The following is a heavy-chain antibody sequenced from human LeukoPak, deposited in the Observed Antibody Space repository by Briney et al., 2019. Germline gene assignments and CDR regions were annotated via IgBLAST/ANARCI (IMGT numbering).Heavy chain of an antibody. V-gene: IGHV3-21*01. D-gene: IGHD3-22*01. CDR1: GFTFSSYS. CDR2: ISSSSSYI. CDR3: ARGDVYYDSSGYYYLTY. J-gene: IGHJ4*02. Sequence: GGSLRLSCAASGFTFSSYSMNWVRQAPGKGLEWVSSISSSSSYIYYADSVKGRFTISRDNAKNSLYLQMNSLRAEDTAVYYCARGDVYYDSSGYYYLTYWGQGTLVTVSS.